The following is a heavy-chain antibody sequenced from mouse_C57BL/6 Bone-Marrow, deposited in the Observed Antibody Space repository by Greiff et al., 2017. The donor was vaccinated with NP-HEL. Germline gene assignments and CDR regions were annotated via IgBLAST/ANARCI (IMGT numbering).Heavy chain of an antibody. CDR2: IYPRSGNT. V-gene: IGHV1-81*01. J-gene: IGHJ1*03. CDR3: ARPSYYDGSSYHWYFDV. Sequence: VQLQESGAELARPGASVKLSCKASGYTFTSYGISWVKQRTGQGLEWIGEIYPRSGNTYYNEKFKGKATLTADKSSSTAYMELRSLTSEDSAVYYCARPSYYDGSSYHWYFDVWGTGTTVTVSS. CDR1: GYTFTSYG. D-gene: IGHD1-1*01.